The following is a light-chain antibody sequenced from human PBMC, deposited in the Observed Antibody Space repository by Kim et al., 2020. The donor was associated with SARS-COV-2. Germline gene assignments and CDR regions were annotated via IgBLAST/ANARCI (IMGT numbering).Light chain of an antibody. Sequence: GASVKLTGTLSRGHSSYAIEWHQQQPEKGPRYLMKLNSDGSHSKGDGIPDRFAGSSSGAERYLTISSLQSEDEADYYCQTWGTGIGFGGGTQLTVL. CDR1: RGHSSYA. CDR2: LNSDGSH. CDR3: QTWGTGIG. V-gene: IGLV4-69*01. J-gene: IGLJ3*02.